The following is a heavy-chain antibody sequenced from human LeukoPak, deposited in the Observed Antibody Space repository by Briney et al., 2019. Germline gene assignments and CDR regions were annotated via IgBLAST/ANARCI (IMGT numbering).Heavy chain of an antibody. CDR3: AKDRGYSCYQPTFIFDY. CDR2: IWYDGSNK. J-gene: IGHJ4*02. V-gene: IGHV3-33*06. Sequence: GGSLRLSCAASGFTFSSYGMPWVRQAPGKGLEWVAVIWYDGSNKYYADSVKGRFTISRDNSKNTLYLQMNSLRAEDTALYYCAKDRGYSCYQPTFIFDYWGQGTLVTVSS. D-gene: IGHD5-12*01. CDR1: GFTFSSYG.